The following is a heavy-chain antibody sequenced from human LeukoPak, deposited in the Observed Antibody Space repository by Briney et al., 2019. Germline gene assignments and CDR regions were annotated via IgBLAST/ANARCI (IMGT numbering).Heavy chain of an antibody. D-gene: IGHD3-10*01. Sequence: SETLSLTCAVYGGSFSGYYWRWIRQPPGKGLEWIGEINHSGSTNYNPSLKSRVTISVDTSKNQFSLKLSSVTAADTAVYYCARVVRGVLHYYYYYMDVWGKGTTVTVSS. J-gene: IGHJ6*03. CDR2: INHSGST. V-gene: IGHV4-34*01. CDR1: GGSFSGYY. CDR3: ARVVRGVLHYYYYYMDV.